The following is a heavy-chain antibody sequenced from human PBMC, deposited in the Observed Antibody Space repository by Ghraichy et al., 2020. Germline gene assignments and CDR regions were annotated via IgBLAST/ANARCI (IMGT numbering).Heavy chain of an antibody. D-gene: IGHD2-2*01. CDR3: ARRYCSSTSCLFDY. V-gene: IGHV3-48*03. Sequence: GGSLRLSCAASGFTFSSYEMNWVRQAPGKGLEWVSYISSSGGTIYYADSVKGRFTISRDNAKNSLYLQMNSLRAEDTAVYYCARRYCSSTSCLFDYWGQGTLVTVSS. J-gene: IGHJ4*02. CDR1: GFTFSSYE. CDR2: ISSSGGTI.